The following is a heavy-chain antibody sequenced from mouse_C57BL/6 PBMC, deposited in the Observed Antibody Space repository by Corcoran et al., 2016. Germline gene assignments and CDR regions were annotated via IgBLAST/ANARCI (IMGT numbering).Heavy chain of an antibody. CDR1: GYAFSRYW. CDR3: APAYYSNYYCDY. J-gene: IGHJ2*01. D-gene: IGHD2-5*01. CDR2: IYPGDGDT. V-gene: IGHV1-80*01. Sequence: QVQLQQSGAELVKPEASVKISCKASGYAFSRYWMNWVKQRPGKGLEWIGQIYPGDGDTNYNGKFKGKATLTADKSSSTAYMQLSSLTSEDSAVYFCAPAYYSNYYCDYWGQGTTLTVSS.